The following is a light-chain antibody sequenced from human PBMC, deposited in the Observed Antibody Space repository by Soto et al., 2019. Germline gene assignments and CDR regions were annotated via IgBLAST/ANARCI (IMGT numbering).Light chain of an antibody. J-gene: IGKJ2*01. CDR3: QQYGSSPPKYT. CDR1: QSVSSSY. V-gene: IGKV3-20*01. Sequence: EIVLTQSPGPLSLSPGERATLSCRASQSVSSSYLAWYQQKPGQAPRLLIYGASSRATGIPDRFSGSGSGTDFTLTISRMEPEDFAVYYCQQYGSSPPKYTFGQGTKLESK. CDR2: GAS.